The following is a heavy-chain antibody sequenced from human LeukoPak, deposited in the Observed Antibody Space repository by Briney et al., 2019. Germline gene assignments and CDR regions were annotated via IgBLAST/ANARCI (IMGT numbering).Heavy chain of an antibody. V-gene: IGHV4-31*03. CDR3: ARQYYDILTGYYGWFDP. Sequence: SETLSLTCTVSGGSISSGGYYWSWIRQHPGKGLEWIGYIYYSGSTYYNPSLKSRVTISVDTSKNQFSLKLSSVTAADTAVYYCARQYYDILTGYYGWFDPWGQGTLVTVSS. J-gene: IGHJ5*02. CDR2: IYYSGST. CDR1: GGSISSGGYY. D-gene: IGHD3-9*01.